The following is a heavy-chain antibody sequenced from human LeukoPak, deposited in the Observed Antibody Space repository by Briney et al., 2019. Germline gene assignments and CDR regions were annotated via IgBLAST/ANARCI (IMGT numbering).Heavy chain of an antibody. V-gene: IGHV1-46*01. CDR2: INPRGGGS. D-gene: IGHD6-25*01. J-gene: IGHJ4*02. Sequence: ASVKVPCKASGYTFTSFYIHWVRQAPGQGLEWMAEINPRGGGSSCAQRFQGRVTMTRDMSTNTVYMELSSLRSEDTAMYYCARGAAIAATGTGYFDLWGQGTLVTVSS. CDR3: ARGAAIAATGTGYFDL. CDR1: GYTFTSFY.